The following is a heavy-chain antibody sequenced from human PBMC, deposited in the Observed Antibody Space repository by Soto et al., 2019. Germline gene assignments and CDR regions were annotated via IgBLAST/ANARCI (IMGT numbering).Heavy chain of an antibody. Sequence: EVQLVESGGGLVKPGGSLRLSCAASGFTFSSYSMNWVRQAPGKGLEWVSSISSSSSYIYYADSVKGRFTISRDNAKNALYLQMNILRAEDTAVYYCARGISIVATEYWGQGTLVTVSS. J-gene: IGHJ4*02. V-gene: IGHV3-21*01. CDR3: ARGISIVATEY. D-gene: IGHD5-12*01. CDR2: ISSSSSYI. CDR1: GFTFSSYS.